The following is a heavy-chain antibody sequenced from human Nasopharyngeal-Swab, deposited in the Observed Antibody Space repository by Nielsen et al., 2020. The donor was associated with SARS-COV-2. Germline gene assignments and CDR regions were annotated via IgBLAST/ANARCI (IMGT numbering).Heavy chain of an antibody. CDR2: ISHSGLT. CDR3: ARVPAGCSSTSCYLTD. CDR1: GGSISSPNW. J-gene: IGHJ4*02. Sequence: SETLSLTCAVSGGSISSPNWWNWVRQPPGKGLEWIGEISHSGLTYYNPSLKSTVTISIDNSKNQYSLRLNSMTAADTAVYHCARVPAGCSSTSCYLTDWGQGILVTVSS. D-gene: IGHD2-2*01. V-gene: IGHV4-4*02.